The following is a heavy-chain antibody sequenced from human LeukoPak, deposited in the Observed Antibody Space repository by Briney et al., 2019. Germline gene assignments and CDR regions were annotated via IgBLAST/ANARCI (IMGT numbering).Heavy chain of an antibody. CDR1: GFTFSSYG. V-gene: IGHV3-33*08. Sequence: GRSLRLSCAASGFTFSSYGMHWVRQAPGRGLEWVALIWYDGRNKYYADYVKGRFTISRDNSKNTLSLQLNSLRDEDTAVYYCARDGGSSGYHDALDIWGQGTMVTVSA. D-gene: IGHD3-22*01. CDR2: IWYDGRNK. CDR3: ARDGGSSGYHDALDI. J-gene: IGHJ3*02.